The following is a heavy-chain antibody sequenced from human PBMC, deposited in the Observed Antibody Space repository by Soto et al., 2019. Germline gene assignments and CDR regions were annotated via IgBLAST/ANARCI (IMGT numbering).Heavy chain of an antibody. CDR1: GFTLSRQD. CDR2: LSYDGIAQ. D-gene: IGHD6-6*01. V-gene: IGHV3-30*18. Sequence: QEQLVESGGDVVQPGGSLRLSCAASGFTLSRQDMHWVRKSPGKGLEWVAVLSYDGIAQYYADSVKGRFTISRDNSKIMLYLQMNSIRVEETALYYCVKGGWYGSSSPSDRWGQGTLVNVSS. CDR3: VKGGWYGSSSPSDR. J-gene: IGHJ5*02.